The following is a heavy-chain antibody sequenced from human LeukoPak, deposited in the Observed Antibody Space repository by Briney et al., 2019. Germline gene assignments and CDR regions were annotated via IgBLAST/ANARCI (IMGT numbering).Heavy chain of an antibody. D-gene: IGHD2-15*01. V-gene: IGHV4-59*12. CDR2: IYYSGST. CDR1: GGSISNYY. Sequence: PSETLSLTCTVSGGSISNYYWSWIRQPPGKGLEWIGYIYYSGSTNYSPSLKSRVTISVDTSKNQFSLKLSSVTAADTAVYYCAREDEGVVVAALDAFDIWGQGTMVTVSS. CDR3: AREDEGVVVAALDAFDI. J-gene: IGHJ3*02.